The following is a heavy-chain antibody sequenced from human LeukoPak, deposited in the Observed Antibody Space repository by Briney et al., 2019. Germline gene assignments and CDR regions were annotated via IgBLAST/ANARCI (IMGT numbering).Heavy chain of an antibody. CDR1: GYTFTSYG. CDR2: ISAYNGNT. D-gene: IGHD1-1*01. J-gene: IGHJ5*02. V-gene: IGHV1-18*01. Sequence: ASVKVSCKASGYTFTSYGISWVRQAPGQGLEWMEWISAYNGNTNYAQKLQGRVTMTTDTSTSTAYMELRSLRSDDTAVYYCARVLLEPGTNWFDPWGQGTLVIVSS. CDR3: ARVLLEPGTNWFDP.